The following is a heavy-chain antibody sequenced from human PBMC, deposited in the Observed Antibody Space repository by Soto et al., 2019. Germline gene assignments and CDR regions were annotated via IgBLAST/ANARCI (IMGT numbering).Heavy chain of an antibody. Sequence: LTCTVSGGSISSNYWTWIRQPPGKGLEWIGYVYNSGSTNYNPSLKSRVTISEDTSKSQFSLKVNSMTAADTAVYYCARYRREAVAGYTLDNWGQGILVTVSS. V-gene: IGHV4-59*01. D-gene: IGHD6-13*01. CDR1: GGSISSNY. J-gene: IGHJ4*02. CDR3: ARYRREAVAGYTLDN. CDR2: VYNSGST.